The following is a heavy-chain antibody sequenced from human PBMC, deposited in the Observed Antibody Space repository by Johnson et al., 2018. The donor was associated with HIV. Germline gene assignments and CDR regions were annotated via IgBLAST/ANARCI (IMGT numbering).Heavy chain of an antibody. Sequence: VQLVEYGGGVVQPGRSLRLSCAAAGFSFSAYAMHWVRQAPGKGLEWVANIQQDGSDTYYVDSVKGRFTISRDNSKSTLYLQINSLRAEDAAVFYCAKDPYSGSPIDIWGQGTMVTVSS. V-gene: IGHV3-30*04. J-gene: IGHJ3*02. CDR2: IQQDGSDT. CDR3: AKDPYSGSPIDI. CDR1: GFSFSAYA. D-gene: IGHD1-26*01.